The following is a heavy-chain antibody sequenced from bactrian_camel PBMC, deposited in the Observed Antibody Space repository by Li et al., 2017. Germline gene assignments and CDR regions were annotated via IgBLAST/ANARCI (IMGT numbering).Heavy chain of an antibody. CDR1: GYDEGRHC. V-gene: IGHV3S63*01. J-gene: IGHJ4*01. Sequence: HVQLVESGGGSVQAGGSPRLSCVASGYDEGRHCMAWFRQGLGNKPEGVAMIDTSGHRTYYADSVNGRFTVPQDNPNNTVHAQMNSLRPEDTATYYCAEGRGSRGEHCYSFNYWGQGTQVTVS. CDR2: IDTSGHRT. D-gene: IGHD6*01. CDR3: AEGRGSRGEHCYSFNY.